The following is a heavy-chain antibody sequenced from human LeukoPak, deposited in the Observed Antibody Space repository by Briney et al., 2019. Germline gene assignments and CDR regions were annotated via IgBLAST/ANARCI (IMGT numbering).Heavy chain of an antibody. CDR3: AKGQISMVREVILDPDY. CDR2: ISGGGDST. J-gene: IGHJ4*02. D-gene: IGHD3-10*01. V-gene: IGHV3-23*01. Sequence: GGSLRLSCAASGFPSRTYAMNWVRQAPGKGLEWVSGISGGGDSTYYADSVKGRFTISRDNSKNTLYLQMNSLRVEDTAVYYCAKGQISMVREVILDPDYWGQGTLVTVSS. CDR1: GFPSRTYA.